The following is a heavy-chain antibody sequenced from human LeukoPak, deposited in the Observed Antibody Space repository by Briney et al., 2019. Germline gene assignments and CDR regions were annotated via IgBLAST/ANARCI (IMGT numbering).Heavy chain of an antibody. CDR1: GFTFSNYA. J-gene: IGHJ6*03. CDR3: AKDLEAAALYYYYYMDV. D-gene: IGHD6-13*01. CDR2: ISGSSGDST. V-gene: IGHV3-23*01. Sequence: TGGSLRLSCAASGFTFSNYAMSWVRQAPGKGLDWVSAISGSSGDSTYYADSVKGRFTISRDNSKNTLYLQMNSLRAEDTAVYYCAKDLEAAALYYYYYMDVWGKGTTVTVSS.